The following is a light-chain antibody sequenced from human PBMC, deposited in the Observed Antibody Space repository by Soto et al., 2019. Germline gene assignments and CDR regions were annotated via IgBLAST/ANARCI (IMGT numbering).Light chain of an antibody. CDR2: EGS. CDR1: SNDVGSYNL. CDR3: GSYAGSSPYV. Sequence: QSALTQPTSVSGSPGQSITISSTGSSNDVGSYNLVSWYQQHPGKAPKLMIYEGSNRPSGVSNRFSGSKSGNTAALTISGLQAEDEAEYYYGSYAGSSPYVFGTGNKLTVL. J-gene: IGLJ1*01. V-gene: IGLV2-23*01.